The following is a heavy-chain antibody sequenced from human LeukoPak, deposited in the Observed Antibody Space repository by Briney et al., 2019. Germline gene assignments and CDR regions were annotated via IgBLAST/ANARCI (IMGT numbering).Heavy chain of an antibody. CDR1: GGSISSYY. V-gene: IGHV4-59*01. J-gene: IGHJ3*02. CDR3: ARGITRRRTFDI. Sequence: SETLSLTCTVSGGSISSYYWSWIRQPPGKGLEWIGYIYYSGSTNYSPSLKSRVTISVDTSKNQFSLKLSSVTAADTAVYYCARGITRRRTFDIWGQGTMVTVSS. CDR2: IYYSGST. D-gene: IGHD3-10*01.